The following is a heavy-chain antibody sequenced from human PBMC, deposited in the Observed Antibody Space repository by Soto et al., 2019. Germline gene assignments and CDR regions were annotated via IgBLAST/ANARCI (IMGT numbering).Heavy chain of an antibody. Sequence: ASVKVSCKGSGYTLTELSMHWVRQAPGKGLEWMGGFDPEDDETIYAQKFQGRVTMTEDTSTDTAYMELSRLRSEDTAMYYCGTLGTLAATIHDYWGQGTLVTVSS. CDR1: GYTLTELS. J-gene: IGHJ4*02. CDR3: GTLGTLAATIHDY. CDR2: FDPEDDET. D-gene: IGHD5-12*01. V-gene: IGHV1-24*01.